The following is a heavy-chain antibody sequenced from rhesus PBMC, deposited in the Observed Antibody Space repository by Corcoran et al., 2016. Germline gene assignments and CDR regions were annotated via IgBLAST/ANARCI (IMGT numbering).Heavy chain of an antibody. D-gene: IGHD4-29*01. V-gene: IGHV1-111*02. CDR1: GYTFTDYF. J-gene: IGHJ4*01. Sequence: EVQLVQSGAEVKKPGASVKLSCKASGYTFTDYFLHWVRQAPGKGLEWMGSDKPKEGEAIHAKKLQDRVTITADTSTDTAYMELSSLRSEDKAVYYCATVAVGSYNYWGQGVLVTVSS. CDR2: DKPKEGEA. CDR3: ATVAVGSYNY.